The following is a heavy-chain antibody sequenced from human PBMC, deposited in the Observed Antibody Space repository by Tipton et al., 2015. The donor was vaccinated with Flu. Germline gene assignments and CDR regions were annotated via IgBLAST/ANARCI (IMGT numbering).Heavy chain of an antibody. J-gene: IGHJ6*02. CDR1: GGSISSVAYY. CDR2: ISYSGTT. D-gene: IGHD1-14*01. V-gene: IGHV4-31*02. Sequence: LRLSCTVSGGSISSVAYYWSWIRQHPGRGLEWIAYISYSGTTYYNPSLESRVIISVDTSKNQFSLRLTSVTAVDTAVYYCARVNRNYYAMDVWGQGTTVTVSS. CDR3: ARVNRNYYAMDV.